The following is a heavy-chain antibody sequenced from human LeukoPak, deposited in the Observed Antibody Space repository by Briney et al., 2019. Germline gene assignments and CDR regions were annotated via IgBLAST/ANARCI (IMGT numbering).Heavy chain of an antibody. J-gene: IGHJ4*02. CDR3: AKSPISSSHYFDY. D-gene: IGHD6-6*01. CDR1: GFTFSSYG. CDR2: ISYDGSNK. V-gene: IGHV3-30*18. Sequence: GGSLRLSCAASGFTFSSYGMHWVRQAPGKGLEWVAVISYDGSNKHYADSVKGRFTISRDNSKNTLYLQMNSLRAEDTAVYYCAKSPISSSHYFDYWGQGTLVTVSS.